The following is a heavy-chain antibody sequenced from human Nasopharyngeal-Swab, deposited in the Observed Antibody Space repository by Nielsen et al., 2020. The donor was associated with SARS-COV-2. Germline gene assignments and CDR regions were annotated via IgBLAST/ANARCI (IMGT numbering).Heavy chain of an antibody. CDR2: IYSGGST. J-gene: IGHJ6*03. V-gene: IGHV3-53*03. Sequence: WIRQPPGKGLEWVSVIYSGGSTYYADSVKGRFTISRDNSKNTLYLQMNSLRAEDTAVYYCARAYYDFWSGPGYYYYYMDVRGKGTTVTVSS. D-gene: IGHD3-3*01. CDR3: ARAYYDFWSGPGYYYYYMDV.